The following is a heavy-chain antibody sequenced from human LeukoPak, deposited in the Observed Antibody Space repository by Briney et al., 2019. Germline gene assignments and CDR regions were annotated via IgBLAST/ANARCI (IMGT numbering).Heavy chain of an antibody. Sequence: QPGGSLRLSCVASGFTFSDYDMNWVRQAPMKGLEWVSAIRGNSDTTYYADSVKGRFAISRDNSKNTLYLQMNSLRAEDTAVYYCAKVWSKYYDSSDTDDWGQGTLVTVSS. D-gene: IGHD3-22*01. J-gene: IGHJ4*02. CDR2: IRGNSDTT. CDR3: AKVWSKYYDSSDTDD. V-gene: IGHV3-23*01. CDR1: GFTFSDYD.